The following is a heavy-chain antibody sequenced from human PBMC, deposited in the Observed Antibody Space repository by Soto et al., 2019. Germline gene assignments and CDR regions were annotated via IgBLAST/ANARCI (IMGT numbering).Heavy chain of an antibody. CDR1: GASISGFY. Sequence: SETLSHTCTVSGASISGFYWSWIRKSAGKGLEWIGRIYATGTTDYNPSLKSRVMMSVDTSKKQFSLKLRSVTAADTAVYFCVRDGTKTLRDWFDPWGQGISVTSPQ. V-gene: IGHV4-4*07. CDR2: IYATGTT. CDR3: VRDGTKTLRDWFDP. J-gene: IGHJ5*02. D-gene: IGHD1-1*01.